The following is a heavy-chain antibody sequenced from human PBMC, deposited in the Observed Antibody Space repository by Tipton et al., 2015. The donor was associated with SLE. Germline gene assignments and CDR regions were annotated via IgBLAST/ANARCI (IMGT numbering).Heavy chain of an antibody. D-gene: IGHD6-6*01. Sequence: TLSLTCAVYGGSFSGYYWSWIRQPPGKGLEWIGEINHSGSTNYNPSLKSRVTISVDTSKNQFSLKLSSVTAADTAVYYCARISYSNSVGGFDYWGQGTLVTVSS. CDR2: INHSGST. V-gene: IGHV4-34*01. CDR1: GGSFSGYY. CDR3: ARISYSNSVGGFDY. J-gene: IGHJ4*02.